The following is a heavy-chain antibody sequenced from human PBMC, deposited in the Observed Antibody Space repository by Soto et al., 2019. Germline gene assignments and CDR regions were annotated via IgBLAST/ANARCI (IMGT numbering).Heavy chain of an antibody. J-gene: IGHJ4*02. V-gene: IGHV4-59*01. CDR1: GDSISSYY. CDR3: ARARLVPAATFDY. CDR2: IYYSGST. D-gene: IGHD2-2*01. Sequence: ASETLSLTCTVSGDSISSYYWSWIRQPPGKGLEWIGYIYYSGSTNYNPSLKSRVTISVDTSKDQFSLKLSSVTAADTAVYYCARARLVPAATFDYWGQGTLVTVSS.